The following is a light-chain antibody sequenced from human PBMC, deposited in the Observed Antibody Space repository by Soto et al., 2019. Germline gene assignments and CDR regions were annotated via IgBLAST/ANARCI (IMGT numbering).Light chain of an antibody. CDR3: QQYYSTPLT. V-gene: IGKV4-1*01. J-gene: IGKJ4*01. CDR1: QSVLYGSNITNY. Sequence: DNVMTQSPDSLAVSLGERATINCKSSQSVLYGSNITNYLAWYQQTPGQPPKLLIYWASTRESGVPDRFSGSGSGTDFTLTISSLQDEDVAVYYCQQYYSTPLTFGGGTKVEIK. CDR2: WAS.